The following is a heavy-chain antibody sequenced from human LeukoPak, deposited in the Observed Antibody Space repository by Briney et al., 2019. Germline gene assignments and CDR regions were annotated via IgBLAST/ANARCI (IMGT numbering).Heavy chain of an antibody. CDR2: ISGSGGST. CDR3: AKFWRAAGTLNYGMDV. J-gene: IGHJ6*02. Sequence: PGGSLRLSCAASGFSFSSYAMSWVRQAPGKGLEWVSSISGSGGSTYYADSVKGRFTISRDKSKNTPYLQMSSLRAEDTAVYYCAKFWRAAGTLNYGMDVWGQGTMVTVSS. V-gene: IGHV3-23*01. CDR1: GFSFSSYA. D-gene: IGHD6-13*01.